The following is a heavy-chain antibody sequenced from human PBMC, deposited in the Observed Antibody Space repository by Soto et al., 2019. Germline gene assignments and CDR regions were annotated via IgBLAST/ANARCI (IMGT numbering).Heavy chain of an antibody. CDR2: IYYSGST. Sequence: SETLSLTCTVSGGSISSYYWSWIRQPPGKGLEWIGYIYYSGSTNYNPSLKSRVTISVDTSKNQFSLKLSSVTAADTAVYYCARDITGYRNYFDYWGQGPLVTVSS. CDR1: GGSISSYY. CDR3: ARDITGYRNYFDY. D-gene: IGHD5-18*01. J-gene: IGHJ4*02. V-gene: IGHV4-59*01.